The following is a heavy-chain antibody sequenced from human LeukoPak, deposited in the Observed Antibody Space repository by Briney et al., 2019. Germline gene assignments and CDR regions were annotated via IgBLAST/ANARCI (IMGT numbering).Heavy chain of an antibody. D-gene: IGHD6-13*01. V-gene: IGHV3-64*01. Sequence: GGSLRLSCAAFGFRFSSYGMHWVRQVPGKGLECVSGISSNGGRTYYANSVKDRFSISRDNSKNTLYLQMGSLRGEDMGVYYCARGKQLVPGTYFDYYYYGMDVWGQGTSVTVSS. CDR3: ARGKQLVPGTYFDYYYYGMDV. CDR1: GFRFSSYG. CDR2: ISSNGGRT. J-gene: IGHJ6*02.